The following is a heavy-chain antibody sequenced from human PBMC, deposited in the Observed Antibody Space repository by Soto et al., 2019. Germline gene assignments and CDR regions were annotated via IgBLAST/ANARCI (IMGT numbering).Heavy chain of an antibody. D-gene: IGHD3-22*01. CDR2: IWYDGSNK. J-gene: IGHJ4*02. CDR3: ARDYDSSGYPRYYFDY. CDR1: GFTFSSYG. Sequence: QVQLVESGGGVVQPGRSLRLSCAASGFTFSSYGMHWVRQAPGKGLEWVAVIWYDGSNKYYADSVKGRFTISRDNSKNTLYLPMNRLRAEDTAVYYCARDYDSSGYPRYYFDYWGQGNLVTVSS. V-gene: IGHV3-33*01.